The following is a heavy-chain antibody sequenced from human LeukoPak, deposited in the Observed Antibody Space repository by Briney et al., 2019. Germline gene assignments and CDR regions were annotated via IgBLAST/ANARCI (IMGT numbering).Heavy chain of an antibody. CDR2: IRYDGGTK. D-gene: IGHD4-17*01. J-gene: IGHJ4*02. CDR3: ARTAAIERLDF. Sequence: GGSLRLSCAASGFTFSNYWMHWVRQAPGKGLEWVAYIRYDGGTKYYADSVEGRFTISRDNSKDTLYLQMNRLRAEDTGVYYCARTAAIERLDFWGQGTLVTVSS. CDR1: GFTFSNYW. V-gene: IGHV3-30*02.